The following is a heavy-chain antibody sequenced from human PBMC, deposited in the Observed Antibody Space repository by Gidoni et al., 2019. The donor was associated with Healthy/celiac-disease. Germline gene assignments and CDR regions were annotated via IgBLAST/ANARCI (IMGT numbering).Heavy chain of an antibody. J-gene: IGHJ6*02. CDR2: IYTSGST. CDR1: GGSTSSYY. D-gene: IGHD2-15*01. Sequence: QVQLQESGPGLVKPSEPLSLTCPVPGGSTSSYYWSWIRQPAGKGLEWIGRIYTSGSTNYNPALKSRVTMSVDTSKNQFSLKLSSVTAADTAVYYCARVGVVAATRYYYYGMDVWGQGTTVTVSS. CDR3: ARVGVVAATRYYYYGMDV. V-gene: IGHV4-4*07.